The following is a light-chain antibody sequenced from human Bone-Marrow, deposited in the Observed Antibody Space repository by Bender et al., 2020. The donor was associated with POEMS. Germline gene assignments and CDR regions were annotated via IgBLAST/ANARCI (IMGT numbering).Light chain of an antibody. J-gene: IGLJ3*02. CDR3: AVWYDSLNDWV. CDR1: SSNIGAHA. CDR2: SSH. Sequence: QSVLTQPPSVSGIPGQRVTISCSGGSSNIGAHAVNWYQHLPGTAPKLLIYSSHRRPSEVPDRFSGSRSGTSASLAISGLQSEDEADYYCAVWYDSLNDWVFGGETKLPV. V-gene: IGLV1-44*01.